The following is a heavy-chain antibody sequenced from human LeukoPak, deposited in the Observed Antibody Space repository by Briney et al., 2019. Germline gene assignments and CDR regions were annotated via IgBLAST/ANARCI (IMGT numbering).Heavy chain of an antibody. CDR2: IKSKTDGGTT. V-gene: IGHV3-15*01. CDR3: TTPIRGAPPYYYYYMDV. Sequence: GGSLRLSCAASGFTFSNAWMSWVRQAPGKGLEWVGRIKSKTDGGTTDYAAPVKGRFTISRDDSKNTLYLQMNSLKTEDTAVYYCTTPIRGAPPYYYYYMDVWGKGTTVTDSS. J-gene: IGHJ6*03. CDR1: GFTFSNAW. D-gene: IGHD3-10*01.